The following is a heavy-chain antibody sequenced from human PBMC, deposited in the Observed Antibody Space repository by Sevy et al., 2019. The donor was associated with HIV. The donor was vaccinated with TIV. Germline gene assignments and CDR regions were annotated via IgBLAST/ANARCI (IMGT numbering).Heavy chain of an antibody. CDR2: INYSGDVI. Sequence: GGSLRLSCAASGFTFSDYWMTWVRQAPGKGLESVSCINYSGDVIHYTDSVKGRFTISRDNAKKSLSLEMNSLRADDTAIYYCARVPWPEVGRYFGMDVWGRGTTVTVSS. J-gene: IGHJ6*02. V-gene: IGHV3-11*01. CDR3: ARVPWPEVGRYFGMDV. CDR1: GFTFSDYW. D-gene: IGHD3-10*01.